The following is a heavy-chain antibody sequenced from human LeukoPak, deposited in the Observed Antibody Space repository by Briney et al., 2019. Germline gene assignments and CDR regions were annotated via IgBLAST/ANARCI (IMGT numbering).Heavy chain of an antibody. CDR1: GGTFSSYA. CDR3: ARAYYYDSRGYYFFYY. V-gene: IGHV1-69*05. Sequence: SVKVSCKASGGTFSSYAISWVRQAPGQGLEWMGGIIPIFGTANYAQKFQGRVTITTDESTSTAYMELSSLRSENTAVYYCARAYYYDSRGYYFFYYWGQGTLVTGSS. J-gene: IGHJ4*02. D-gene: IGHD3-22*01. CDR2: IIPIFGTA.